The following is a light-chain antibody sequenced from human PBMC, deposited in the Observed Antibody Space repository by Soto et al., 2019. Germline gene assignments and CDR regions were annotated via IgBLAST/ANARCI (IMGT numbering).Light chain of an antibody. V-gene: IGKV3-11*01. CDR1: QSVSIN. CDR3: QQRSNWPPFT. Sequence: EIVMTQSPATLSVSPGERAILSCRASQSVSINLAWYQQKPGQAPRLLIYDASNRATDIPARFSGSGSGTDFTLTISSLEPEDFAVYYCQQRSNWPPFTCGQGTRR. CDR2: DAS. J-gene: IGKJ5*01.